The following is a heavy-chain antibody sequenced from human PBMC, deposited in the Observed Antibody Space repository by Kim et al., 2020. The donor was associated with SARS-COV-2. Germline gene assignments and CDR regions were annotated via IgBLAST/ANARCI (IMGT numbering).Heavy chain of an antibody. CDR1: GYTFTSYD. CDR3: ARMASLLWFGELLNVDYYYYYGMDA. D-gene: IGHD3-10*01. CDR2: MNPNSGNT. J-gene: IGHJ6*02. Sequence: ASVKVSCKASGYTFTSYDINWVRQATGQGLEWMGWMNPNSGNTGYAQKFQGRVTMTRNTSISTAYMELSSLRSEDTAVYYCARMASLLWFGELLNVDYYYYYGMDAWGQGTTVTVSS. V-gene: IGHV1-8*01.